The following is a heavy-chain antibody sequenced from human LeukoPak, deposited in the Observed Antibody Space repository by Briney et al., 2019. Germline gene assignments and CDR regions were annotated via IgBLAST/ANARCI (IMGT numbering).Heavy chain of an antibody. CDR1: GFTFSSYG. CDR2: IRYDGSNK. V-gene: IGHV3-30*02. CDR3: AKDAQYSSSWSTGPLDY. Sequence: PGGSLRLSCAASGFTFSSYGMHWVRQAPGKGLEWVAFIRYDGSNKYYADSVKGRFTISRDNSKNTLYLQMNSLRAEDTAVYYCAKDAQYSSSWSTGPLDYWGQGTLVTVSS. D-gene: IGHD6-13*01. J-gene: IGHJ4*02.